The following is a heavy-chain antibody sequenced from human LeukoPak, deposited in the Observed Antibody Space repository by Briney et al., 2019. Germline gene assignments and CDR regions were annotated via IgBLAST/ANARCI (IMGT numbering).Heavy chain of an antibody. CDR3: GRVGGSGRNFDY. CDR1: GITFSFYE. V-gene: IGHV3-48*03. J-gene: IGHJ4*02. D-gene: IGHD1-26*01. CDR2: ISSSGSIT. Sequence: GGSLRLSCAASGITFSFYEMNWVRPAPGQGLEWVSDISSSGSITYYTDSVKGRFTISRDNAKNSLYLQLNSLRAEDTGVYYCGRVGGSGRNFDYWGEGTLVTASS.